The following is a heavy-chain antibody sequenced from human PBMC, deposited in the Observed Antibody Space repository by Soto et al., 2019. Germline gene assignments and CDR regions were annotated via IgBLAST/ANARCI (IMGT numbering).Heavy chain of an antibody. CDR2: TIPIVDRA. CDR1: GGTFSTST. Sequence: QVQLVQSGAEVKKPGSSVKISCQASGGTFSTSTISWVRQAPGQGLEWMGRTIPIVDRAIYAQNFQGRVTMTADKSTNTVYREMFGLRSDDTPVFYWGRAVAGTSILAPGAQGPLVPVSS. V-gene: IGHV1-69*08. CDR3: GRAVAGTSILAP. D-gene: IGHD6-19*01. J-gene: IGHJ5*02.